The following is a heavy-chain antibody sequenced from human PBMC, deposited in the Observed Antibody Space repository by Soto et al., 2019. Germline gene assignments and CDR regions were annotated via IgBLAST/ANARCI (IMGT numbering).Heavy chain of an antibody. V-gene: IGHV1-24*01. Sequence: ASVKVSCKVSGYTLTELSMHWVRQAPGKGLEWMGGFDPEDGETIYAQKFQGRVTMTEDTSTDTAYMELSSLRSEDTAVYYCATRESSWTGDWFDPWGQGTLVTVSS. CDR1: GYTLTELS. CDR3: ATRESSWTGDWFDP. D-gene: IGHD6-13*01. J-gene: IGHJ5*02. CDR2: FDPEDGET.